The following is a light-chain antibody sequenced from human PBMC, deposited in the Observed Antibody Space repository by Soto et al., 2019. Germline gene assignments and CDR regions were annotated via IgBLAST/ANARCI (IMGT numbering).Light chain of an antibody. CDR1: SSNIGSFS. V-gene: IGLV1-44*01. Sequence: QSVVTQPPSASGTPGQRVTISCSVSSSNIGSFSVSWYQQLPGTAPKLLIYTNSQRPSGVPDRISGSKSGTSASLAISGLQSEDEGDYYCATWDDSLNGVVFGGGTKLTVL. J-gene: IGLJ2*01. CDR2: TNS. CDR3: ATWDDSLNGVV.